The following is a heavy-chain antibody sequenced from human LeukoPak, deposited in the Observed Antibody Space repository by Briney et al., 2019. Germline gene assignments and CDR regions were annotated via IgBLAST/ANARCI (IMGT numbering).Heavy chain of an antibody. CDR3: ARDSRMGLRYFDWLLSRNDAFDI. D-gene: IGHD3-9*01. CDR2: ISAYNGNT. V-gene: IGHV1-18*01. CDR1: GYTFTSYG. Sequence: ASVKVSCKASGYTFTSYGISWVRQAPGQGLEWMGWISAYNGNTNYAQKLQGRVTMTTDTSTSTAYMELRSLRSDDTAVYYCARDSRMGLRYFDWLLSRNDAFDIWGQGTMVTVSS. J-gene: IGHJ3*02.